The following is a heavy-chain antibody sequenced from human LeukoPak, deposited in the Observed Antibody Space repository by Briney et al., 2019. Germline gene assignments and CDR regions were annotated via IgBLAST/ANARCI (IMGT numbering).Heavy chain of an antibody. V-gene: IGHV4-34*01. CDR3: TRRGDY. CDR1: GGSFSGYY. J-gene: IGHJ4*02. Sequence: SETLSLTCAVYGGSFSGYYWSWIRQPPGKGLEWIGEINHSGSTNYNPSLKSRVTISVDTSKNQFSLELSSLTAADTAIYYCTRRGDYWGQGTLVTVSS. CDR2: INHSGST. D-gene: IGHD3-10*01.